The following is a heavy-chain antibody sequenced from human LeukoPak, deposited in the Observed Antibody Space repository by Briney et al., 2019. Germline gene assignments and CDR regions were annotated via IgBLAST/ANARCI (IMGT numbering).Heavy chain of an antibody. CDR2: IYHSGST. CDR1: GGSISSGGYY. D-gene: IGHD6-13*01. Sequence: PSQTLSLTFTVSGGSISSGGYYWSWIRQPPGKGLEWIGSIYHSGSTYYNPSLKSRVTISVDTSKNQFSLKLSSVTAADTAVYYCARGLVSIAAAGTNYRIDLWGRGTLVTVSS. J-gene: IGHJ2*01. CDR3: ARGLVSIAAAGTNYRIDL. V-gene: IGHV4-39*07.